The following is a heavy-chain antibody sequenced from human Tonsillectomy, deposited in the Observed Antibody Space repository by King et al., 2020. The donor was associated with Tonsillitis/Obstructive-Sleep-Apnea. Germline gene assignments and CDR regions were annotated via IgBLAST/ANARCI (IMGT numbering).Heavy chain of an antibody. V-gene: IGHV4-59*01. Sequence: QLQESGPGLVKPSETLSLTCTVSGGSISSYYWTWIRQPPGKGLEWLGYMYYSGSTNYNPSLKSRITISVDTSKNQFSLNLSSVTAADTVVYYCARVTTRAFDYWGQGTLVTVSS. J-gene: IGHJ4*02. D-gene: IGHD1-1*01. CDR2: MYYSGST. CDR1: GGSISSYY. CDR3: ARVTTRAFDY.